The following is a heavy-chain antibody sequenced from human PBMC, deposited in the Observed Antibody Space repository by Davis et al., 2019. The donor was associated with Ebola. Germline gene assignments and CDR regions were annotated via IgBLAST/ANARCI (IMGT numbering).Heavy chain of an antibody. D-gene: IGHD3-10*01. CDR3: ARRLQFGGYYYYGMDV. CDR2: ISAYNGNT. V-gene: IGHV1-18*01. CDR1: GYTFTSYG. Sequence: ASVKVSCKASGYTFTSYGISWVRQAPGQGLEWMGWISAYNGNTNYAQKFQGRVTITADESTSTAYMELRSLRSDDTAVYYCARRLQFGGYYYYGMDVWGQGTTVTVS. J-gene: IGHJ6*02.